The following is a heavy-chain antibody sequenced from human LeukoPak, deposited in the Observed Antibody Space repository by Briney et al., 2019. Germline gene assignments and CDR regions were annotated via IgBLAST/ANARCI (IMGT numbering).Heavy chain of an antibody. CDR3: ARLWLGDLTGWFDP. V-gene: IGHV4-39*01. CDR1: GGSISSNSYY. CDR2: IYYSGST. D-gene: IGHD3-10*01. Sequence: SETLSLTCTVSGGSISSNSYYWGWIRQPPGKGLEWIGSIYYSGSTYYNPSLKSRVTISVDTSKNQFSLKLSSVTAADTAVYYCARLWLGDLTGWFDPWGQGTLVTVSS. J-gene: IGHJ5*02.